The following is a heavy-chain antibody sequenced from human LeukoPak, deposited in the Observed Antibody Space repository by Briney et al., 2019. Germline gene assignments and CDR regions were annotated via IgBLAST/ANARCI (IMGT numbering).Heavy chain of an antibody. D-gene: IGHD3-22*01. Sequence: SETLSLTCGVSGYSISSGYHWGWIRQPTGKGLEWIGSMSHSGGTYYNPSLKSRVTISVDTSKNQFSVKLSSVTAADTAVYYCARHHLYDSSGDGRYYFDYWDQGTLVTVSS. CDR3: ARHHLYDSSGDGRYYFDY. J-gene: IGHJ4*02. CDR1: GYSISSGYH. V-gene: IGHV4-38-2*01. CDR2: MSHSGGT.